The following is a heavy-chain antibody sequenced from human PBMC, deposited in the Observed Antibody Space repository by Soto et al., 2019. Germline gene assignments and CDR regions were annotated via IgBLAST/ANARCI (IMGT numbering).Heavy chain of an antibody. CDR3: ARGEYDFVWGSYRGAVAGTSGKAFDI. CDR2: IYDSGST. Sequence: QVQLQESGPGLVKPSQTLSLTCTVSGASISSGDYYWSWIRQPPGKGLEWIGYIYDSGSTYYNPSLKSRVTISVDTSKNQFSRKLSSVTAADTAVYFCARGEYDFVWGSYRGAVAGTSGKAFDIWGQGTMVTVSS. D-gene: IGHD3-16*02. CDR1: GASISSGDYY. J-gene: IGHJ3*02. V-gene: IGHV4-30-4*01.